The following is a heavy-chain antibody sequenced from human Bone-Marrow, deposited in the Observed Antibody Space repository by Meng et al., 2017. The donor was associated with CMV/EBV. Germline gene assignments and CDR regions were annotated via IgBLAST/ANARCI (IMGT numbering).Heavy chain of an antibody. CDR3: ARENYYYNDAFDI. V-gene: IGHV4-59*01. CDR1: GGSISSYY. D-gene: IGHD3-22*01. CDR2: IYYSGST. Sequence: GSLRLSCAVSGGSISSYYWSWIRQPPGKGLEWIGYIYYSGSTNYNPSLKSRVTISVDTSKNQFSLKLSPVTAADTAVYYCARENYYYNDAFDIWGQGTMVTVS. J-gene: IGHJ3*02.